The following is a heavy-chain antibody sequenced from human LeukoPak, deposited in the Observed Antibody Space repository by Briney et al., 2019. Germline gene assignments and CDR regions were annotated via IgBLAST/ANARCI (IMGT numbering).Heavy chain of an antibody. D-gene: IGHD3-3*01. CDR2: ISAYNGNT. CDR1: GYIFTSYG. CDR3: ARDLPGIFGVVTITYYYYYYGMDV. J-gene: IGHJ6*02. Sequence: ASVKVSCKASGYIFTSYGISWVRQAPGQGLEWMGWISAYNGNTNYAQKLQGRVTMTTDTSTSTAHMELRSLRSDDTAVYYCARDLPGIFGVVTITYYYYYYGMDVWGQGTTVTVSS. V-gene: IGHV1-18*01.